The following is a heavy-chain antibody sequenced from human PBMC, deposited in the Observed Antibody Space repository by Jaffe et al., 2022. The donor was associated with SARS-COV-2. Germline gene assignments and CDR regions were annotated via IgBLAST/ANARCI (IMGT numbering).Heavy chain of an antibody. D-gene: IGHD2-15*01. Sequence: QVTLKESGPVLVKPTETLTLTCTVSGFSLSNARMGVSWIRQPPGKALEWLAHIFSNDEKSYSTSLKSRLTISKDTSKSQVVLTMTNMDPVDTATYYCARGYCSGGSCYSGYGADFDYWGQGTLVTVSS. CDR1: GFSLSNARMG. CDR2: IFSNDEK. J-gene: IGHJ4*02. CDR3: ARGYCSGGSCYSGYGADFDY. V-gene: IGHV2-26*01.